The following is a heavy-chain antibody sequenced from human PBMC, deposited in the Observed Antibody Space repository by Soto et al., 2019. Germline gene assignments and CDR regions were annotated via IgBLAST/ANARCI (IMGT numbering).Heavy chain of an antibody. D-gene: IGHD6-19*01. CDR2: IYPGDSDT. CDR3: ARGYSSGWIPEYFQH. J-gene: IGHJ1*01. CDR1: GYRFTSYV. V-gene: IGHV5-51*01. Sequence: GESMKISWQGAGYRFTSYVIGWVSKMPGKGLEWMGIIYPGDSDTRYSPSFQGQVTISADKSISTAYLQWSSLKASDTAMYYCARGYSSGWIPEYFQHWGQGTLVTVSS.